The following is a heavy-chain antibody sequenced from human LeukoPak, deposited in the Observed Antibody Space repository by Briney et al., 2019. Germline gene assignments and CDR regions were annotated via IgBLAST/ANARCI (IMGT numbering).Heavy chain of an antibody. D-gene: IGHD5-18*01. Sequence: GRSLRLSCAASGFPFDDYAMHWVRQAPGKGLEWVSGISWNSGSIGYADSVKGRFTISRDNAKNSLYLQMNSLRAEDTALYYCAKDGGYSYGSTGFDYWGQGTLVTVSS. J-gene: IGHJ4*02. CDR3: AKDGGYSYGSTGFDY. CDR2: ISWNSGSI. V-gene: IGHV3-9*01. CDR1: GFPFDDYA.